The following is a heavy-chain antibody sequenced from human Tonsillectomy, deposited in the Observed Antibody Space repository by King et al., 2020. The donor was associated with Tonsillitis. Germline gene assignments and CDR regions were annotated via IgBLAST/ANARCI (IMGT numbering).Heavy chain of an antibody. Sequence: VQLVESGGGLVKPGGSLGLSCAASGFTFSNAWMSWVRQAPGKGLEWVGRVKSKIDGGTTNYSEPVEGRFTISRDDSKNTVYLQMNSLKSEDTDVYYCTTGLIHWGQGTLVTVSS. CDR2: VKSKIDGGTT. CDR3: TTGLIH. D-gene: IGHD3-16*01. V-gene: IGHV3-15*01. J-gene: IGHJ4*02. CDR1: GFTFSNAW.